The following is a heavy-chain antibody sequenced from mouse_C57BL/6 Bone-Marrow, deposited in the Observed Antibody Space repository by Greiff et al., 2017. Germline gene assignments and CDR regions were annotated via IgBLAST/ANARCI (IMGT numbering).Heavy chain of an antibody. CDR1: GYSITSDY. Sequence: EVQRVESGPGLAKPSQTLSLTCSVTGYSITSDYWNWIRKFPGNKLEYMGYISYSGSTYYNPSLKSRISITRDTSKNQYYLQLNSVTTEDTATYYCARDLMGDYWYFDVWGTGTTVTVSS. D-gene: IGHD1-1*02. CDR3: ARDLMGDYWYFDV. V-gene: IGHV3-8*01. CDR2: ISYSGST. J-gene: IGHJ1*03.